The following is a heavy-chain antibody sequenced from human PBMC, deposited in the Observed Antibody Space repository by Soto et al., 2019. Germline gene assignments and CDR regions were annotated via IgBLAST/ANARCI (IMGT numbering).Heavy chain of an antibody. CDR1: GDSVSNSGYY. J-gene: IGHJ5*02. CDR3: ARRRTWQGRDWFDP. V-gene: IGHV4-39*01. Sequence: PSETLSLTCTVSGDSVSNSGYYWGWIRQSPGKRLEWIGSVSFSGSKYYNPSLRSRVTFSVDTSKTLISLKLRSVTAADTAVYYCARRRTWQGRDWFDPWGQGTLATVSS. CDR2: VSFSGSK.